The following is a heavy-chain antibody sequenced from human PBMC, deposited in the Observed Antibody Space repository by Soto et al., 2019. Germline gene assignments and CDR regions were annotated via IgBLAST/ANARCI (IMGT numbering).Heavy chain of an antibody. J-gene: IGHJ6*02. CDR1: GGSFSGYY. D-gene: IGHD3-10*01. Sequence: SETLSLTCAVYGGSFSGYYWSWIRQPPGKGLEWIGEINHSGSTNYNPSLKSRVTISVDTSKNQFSLKLSSVTAADTAVYYCARWGDGWFGELNPDYYYYGMDVWGQGTTVTVSS. CDR3: ARWGDGWFGELNPDYYYYGMDV. CDR2: INHSGST. V-gene: IGHV4-34*01.